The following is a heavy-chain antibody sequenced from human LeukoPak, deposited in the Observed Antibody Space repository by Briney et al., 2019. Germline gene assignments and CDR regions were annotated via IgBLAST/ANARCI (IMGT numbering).Heavy chain of an antibody. CDR2: IYHSGST. CDR1: GGSISSYF. J-gene: IGHJ4*02. Sequence: PSETLSLTCTVSGGSISSYFWTWVRQPPGKGLEWIGSIYHSGSTYYNPSLKSRVTISVDTSKNQFSLKLSSVTAADTAVYYCARATAETLMIVVSSPFDYWGQGTLVTISS. D-gene: IGHD3-22*01. CDR3: ARATAETLMIVVSSPFDY. V-gene: IGHV4-38-2*02.